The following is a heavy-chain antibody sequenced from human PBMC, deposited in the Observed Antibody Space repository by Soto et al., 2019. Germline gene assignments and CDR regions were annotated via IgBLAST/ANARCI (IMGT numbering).Heavy chain of an antibody. CDR1: GFTFSSYA. V-gene: IGHV3-23*01. D-gene: IGHD3-22*01. J-gene: IGHJ4*02. CDR2: ISGSGSTI. CDR3: AKVFYYYDSSGYYYFDY. Sequence: GGSLRLSCAASGFTFSSYAVSWVRQAPGKGPEWISSISGSGSTIYYADSVKGRFTISRDNSKNTLYLQMSSLRAEDAAVYYCAKVFYYYDSSGYYYFDYWGQGTLVTVSS.